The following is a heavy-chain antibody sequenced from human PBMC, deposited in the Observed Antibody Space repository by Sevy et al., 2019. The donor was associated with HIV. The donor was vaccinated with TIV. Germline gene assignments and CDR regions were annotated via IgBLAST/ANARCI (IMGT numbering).Heavy chain of an antibody. CDR3: AAVGLGYYRGASYYQGDWFDP. CDR2: FDPEDGET. J-gene: IGHJ5*02. V-gene: IGHV1-24*01. Sequence: ASVKVSCKVSGYTLSKLSMHWVRQAAGKGLEWMGSFDPEDGETINAQTLQGRVTMTEDTSTDTAYMEVSSLTSEDTAIYYCAAVGLGYYRGASYYQGDWFDPWGQGTLVTVSS. D-gene: IGHD2-15*01. CDR1: GYTLSKLS.